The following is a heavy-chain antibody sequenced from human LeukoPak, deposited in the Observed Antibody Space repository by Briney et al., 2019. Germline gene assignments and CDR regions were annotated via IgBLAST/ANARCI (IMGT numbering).Heavy chain of an antibody. D-gene: IGHD3-3*01. CDR3: ARDLGVVTPRFDP. Sequence: GASVKVSCKASGYTFTSYDINWVRQAPGQGLEWMGWMNPNSGNTGYAQKFQGRVTIGRNIPRSTAYMELTGLRSEDTAVYYCARDLGVVTPRFDPWGQRTLVIVSS. CDR2: MNPNSGNT. CDR1: GYTFTSYD. V-gene: IGHV1-8*03. J-gene: IGHJ5*02.